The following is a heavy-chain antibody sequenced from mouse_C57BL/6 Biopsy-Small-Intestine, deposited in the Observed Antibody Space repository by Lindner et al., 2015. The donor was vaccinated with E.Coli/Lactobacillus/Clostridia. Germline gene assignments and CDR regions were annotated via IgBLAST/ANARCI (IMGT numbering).Heavy chain of an antibody. CDR1: GFNIKDYY. J-gene: IGHJ3*01. CDR3: APLFAY. CDR2: IDPEDDET. D-gene: IGHD6-1*01. Sequence: VQLQESGAELVKPGASVKLSCTASGFNIKDYYLHWVKQRTEQGLEWIGRIDPEDDETEYAPKLQGKATITADTSSNTAYLQLISLTSEDTAVYYCAPLFAYWGQGTLVTVSA. V-gene: IGHV14-2*01.